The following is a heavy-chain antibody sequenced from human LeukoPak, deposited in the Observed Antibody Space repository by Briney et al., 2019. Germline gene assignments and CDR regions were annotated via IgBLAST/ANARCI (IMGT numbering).Heavy chain of an antibody. Sequence: PSETLSLTCTVSGGSISSGGSYWSWIRQHPGKGLEWIGYIYYSGSTYYNPSLKSRVTISVDTSKNQFSLKLSSVTAADTAVYYCARGQAVLGDFDYWGQGTLVTVSS. CDR1: GGSISSGGSY. D-gene: IGHD2-8*01. CDR2: IYYSGST. CDR3: ARGQAVLGDFDY. V-gene: IGHV4-31*03. J-gene: IGHJ4*02.